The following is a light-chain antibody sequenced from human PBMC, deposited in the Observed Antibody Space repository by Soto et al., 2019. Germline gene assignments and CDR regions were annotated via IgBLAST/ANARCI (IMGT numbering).Light chain of an antibody. J-gene: IGKJ5*01. CDR3: QQRHMWPIT. Sequence: VLTQSPVTLSLSPGERATLSFSASQSFRGLLAWYQQKPGQAPRLLIYDAYNRATGIPPRFSGSGSGTDFTLTISSLEPEDSAVYYCQQRHMWPITFGQGKRLEIK. V-gene: IGKV3-11*01. CDR2: DAY. CDR1: QSFRGL.